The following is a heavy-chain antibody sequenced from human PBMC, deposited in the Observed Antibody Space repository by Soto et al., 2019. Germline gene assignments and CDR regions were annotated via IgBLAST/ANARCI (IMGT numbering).Heavy chain of an antibody. Sequence: ASVKVSCKASGYTFTGYAMHWVRQAPGQRLEWMGWINAGNGNTKYSQKFQGRVTMTRDTSASTAYMELSSLRSDDTAVYYCARDASVGLNDYWGQGTLVTVSS. CDR1: GYTFTGYA. D-gene: IGHD1-26*01. CDR2: INAGNGNT. J-gene: IGHJ4*02. CDR3: ARDASVGLNDY. V-gene: IGHV1-3*01.